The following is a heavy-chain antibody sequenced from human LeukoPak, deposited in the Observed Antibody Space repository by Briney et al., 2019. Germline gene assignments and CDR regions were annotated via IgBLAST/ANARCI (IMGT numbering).Heavy chain of an antibody. CDR3: ARERANSYGPSGAAFDI. D-gene: IGHD5-18*01. J-gene: IGHJ3*02. CDR2: INPNSGGT. CDR1: GYTFTSYG. Sequence: ASVKVSCKASGYTFTSYGISWVRQAPGQGLEWMGWINPNSGGTNYAQKFQGRVTMTRDTSISTAYMELSRLRSDDTAVYYCARERANSYGPSGAAFDIWGQGTMVTVSS. V-gene: IGHV1-2*02.